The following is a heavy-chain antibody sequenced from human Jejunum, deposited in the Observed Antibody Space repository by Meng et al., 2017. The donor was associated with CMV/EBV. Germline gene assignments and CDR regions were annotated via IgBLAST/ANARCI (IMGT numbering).Heavy chain of an antibody. V-gene: IGHV4-4*02. Sequence: QVQLHEPGPGLVKPSGTLSLTCAVSGGSISSSNWWSWVRQPPGKGLEWIGEIYHSGSTNYNPSLKSRVTISVDKSKNQFSLKLSSVTAADTAVYYCASFPPPGKQWLVTDYWGQGTLVTVSS. CDR1: GGSISSSNW. CDR3: ASFPPPGKQWLVTDY. CDR2: IYHSGST. D-gene: IGHD6-19*01. J-gene: IGHJ4*02.